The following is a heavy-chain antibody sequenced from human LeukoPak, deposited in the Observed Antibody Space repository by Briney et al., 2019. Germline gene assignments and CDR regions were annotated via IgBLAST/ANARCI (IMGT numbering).Heavy chain of an antibody. D-gene: IGHD2-2*01. CDR2: INHSGST. Sequence: SETLSLTCAVYGGSFSGYYWSWIRQPPGKGLEWIGEINHSGSTNYNPSLKSRVTISVDASKNQFSLKLSSVTAADTAVYYCARGARDIVVVPAAKPWFDLWGEGTLVSVSS. J-gene: IGHJ5*02. V-gene: IGHV4-34*01. CDR1: GGSFSGYY. CDR3: ARGARDIVVVPAAKPWFDL.